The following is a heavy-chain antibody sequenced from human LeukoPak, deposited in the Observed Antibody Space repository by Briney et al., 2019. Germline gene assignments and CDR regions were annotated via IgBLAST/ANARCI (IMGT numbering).Heavy chain of an antibody. D-gene: IGHD3-22*01. Sequence: GGSLRLSCLVSGFTFDDYVMYWVRQVPGGGLEWVSGISWNSGDIGYAASVRGGFTPSRDTAQNSLYLQMNSLRSEDTALYYCLKALSGNYDCSGYLESWGQGTLITVSS. CDR2: ISWNSGDI. V-gene: IGHV3-9*01. CDR3: LKALSGNYDCSGYLES. CDR1: GFTFDDYV. J-gene: IGHJ4*02.